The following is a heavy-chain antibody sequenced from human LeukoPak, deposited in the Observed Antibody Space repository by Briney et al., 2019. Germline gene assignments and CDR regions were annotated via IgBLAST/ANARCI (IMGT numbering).Heavy chain of an antibody. CDR3: ARATTVTTLIDY. Sequence: SETLSLTCAVSGGSISSGNWWSWVRQPPGKGLEWIGEIFRSGSTNYNPSLKSRVTISVDTSKNQFSLKLSSVTAADTAVYYCARATTVTTLIDYWGQGTLVTVSS. V-gene: IGHV4-4*02. CDR1: GGSISSGNW. CDR2: IFRSGST. D-gene: IGHD4-17*01. J-gene: IGHJ4*02.